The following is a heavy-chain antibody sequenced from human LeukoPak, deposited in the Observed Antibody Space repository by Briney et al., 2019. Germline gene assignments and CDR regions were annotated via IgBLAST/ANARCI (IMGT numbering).Heavy chain of an antibody. CDR1: GGSFSGYY. CDR2: INHSGST. V-gene: IGHV4-34*01. Sequence: SETLSLTRAVYGGSFSGYYWSWIRQPPGKGLEWIGEINHSGSTNYNPSLKSRVTISVDTSKNQFSLKLSSVTAADTAVYYCARGFRSIAARGYYFDYWGQGTLVTVSS. CDR3: ARGFRSIAARGYYFDY. D-gene: IGHD6-6*01. J-gene: IGHJ4*02.